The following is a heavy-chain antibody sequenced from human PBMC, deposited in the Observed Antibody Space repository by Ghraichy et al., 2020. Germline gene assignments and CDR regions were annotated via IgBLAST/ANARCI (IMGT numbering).Heavy chain of an antibody. J-gene: IGHJ4*02. D-gene: IGHD3-10*01. V-gene: IGHV4-39*01. CDR2: IYSSGST. CDR3: ARVRYYYGSGSYYFDY. CDR1: GGSISSGSYY. Sequence: SETLSLTCNVSGGSISSGSYYWGWVRQSPGKGLEWIATIYSSGSTYYTPSLRSRATISVDTSKNQFSLRLRSVTAADTSLYYCARVRYYYGSGSYYFDYWGQGTGVIVSS.